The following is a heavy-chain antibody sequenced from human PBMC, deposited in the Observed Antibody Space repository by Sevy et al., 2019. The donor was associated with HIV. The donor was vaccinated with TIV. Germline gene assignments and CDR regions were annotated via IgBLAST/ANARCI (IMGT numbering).Heavy chain of an antibody. CDR3: ARVHGGNFHY. CDR1: GFTFSSYS. CDR2: ISSSSSYI. J-gene: IGHJ4*02. Sequence: GGSLRLSCAASGFTFSSYSMNWVRQAPGKGLEWVSSISSSSSYIYYADSVKGRFTISRDNAKNSLYLQMNSLRAEDTAVYSRARVHGGNFHYWGQGTLVTVSS. V-gene: IGHV3-21*01. D-gene: IGHD2-15*01.